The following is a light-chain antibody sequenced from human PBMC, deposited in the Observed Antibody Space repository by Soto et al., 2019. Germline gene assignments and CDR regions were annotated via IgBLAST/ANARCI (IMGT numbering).Light chain of an antibody. J-gene: IGKJ3*01. CDR1: QSVSGSY. CDR2: GAS. V-gene: IGKV3-20*01. CDR3: QQYGSSPST. Sequence: EIVLTQSPGPLSLSPGEGATLSCRASQSVSGSYLAWYQQKPGQAPRLLIYGASRRATGIPDRFSGSGSGTDFTLTISRLEPEDVAVYYCQQYGSSPSTFGPGTTVDIK.